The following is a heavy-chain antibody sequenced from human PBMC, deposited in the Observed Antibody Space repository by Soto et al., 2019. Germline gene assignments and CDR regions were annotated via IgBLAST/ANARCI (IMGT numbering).Heavy chain of an antibody. V-gene: IGHV3-21*06. CDR1: GFTFTRYS. Sequence: EVQLVASGGGRVKPGGSLRLSCAASGFTFTRYSMNWVRQAPGKGLEWVSSISSTTNYIYYGDSMKGRFTISRDNAKNSLYLEMNSLRAEDTAVYYFARESEDLTSNFDYWGQGTLVTVSS. CDR3: ARESEDLTSNFDY. CDR2: ISSTTNYI. J-gene: IGHJ4*02.